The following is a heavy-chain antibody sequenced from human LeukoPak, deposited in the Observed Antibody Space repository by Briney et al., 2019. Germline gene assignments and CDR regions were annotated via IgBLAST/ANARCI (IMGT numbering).Heavy chain of an antibody. CDR1: GDSITSGNYY. D-gene: IGHD3-10*01. CDR2: IYTSGST. Sequence: SETLSLTCAVSGDSITSGNYYWTWIRQPAGKGLEWIRLIYTSGSTKYNPSLKSRITISLDTSKTQCSLQLSSVPAADTAVYYCAREYGHWGQGTLVTVSS. J-gene: IGHJ4*02. V-gene: IGHV4-61*02. CDR3: AREYGH.